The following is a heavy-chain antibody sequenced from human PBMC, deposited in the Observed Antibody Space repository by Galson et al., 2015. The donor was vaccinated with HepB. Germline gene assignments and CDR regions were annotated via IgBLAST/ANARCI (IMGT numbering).Heavy chain of an antibody. CDR3: AREGQVLRYFDIGDYYYYYGMDV. V-gene: IGHV1-69*13. CDR2: IIPIFGTA. J-gene: IGHJ6*02. Sequence: SVKVSCKASGGTSSSYAISWVRQAPGQGLEWMGGIIPIFGTANYAQKFQGRVTITADESTSTAYMELSSLRSEDTAVYYCAREGQVLRYFDIGDYYYYYGMDVWGQGTTVTVSS. CDR1: GGTSSSYA. D-gene: IGHD3-9*01.